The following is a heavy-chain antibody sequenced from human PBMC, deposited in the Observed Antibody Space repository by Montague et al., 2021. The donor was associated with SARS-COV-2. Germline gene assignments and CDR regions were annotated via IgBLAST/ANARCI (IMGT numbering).Heavy chain of an antibody. V-gene: IGHV4-39*01. CDR2: IYYRGST. CDR3: ATHEDGSGWFPDPSDF. J-gene: IGHJ4*02. D-gene: IGHD6-19*01. CDR1: GGSISSSSYY. Sequence: SETLSLTCIVSGGSISSSSYYWAWIRQPPGKGLEWIGSIYYRGSTYYNPSLKSRVFIPVDSSKNQLSLTLTSVTAADTAVYYCATHEDGSGWFPDPSDFWGQGTLVIVSS.